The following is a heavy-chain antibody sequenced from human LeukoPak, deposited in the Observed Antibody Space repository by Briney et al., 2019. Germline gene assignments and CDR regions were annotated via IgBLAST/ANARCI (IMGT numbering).Heavy chain of an antibody. Sequence: ASVKVSCKASGYTFTSYYMHWVRQAPGQGLEWMGIINPSGGSTSYAQEFQGRVTMTRDTSTSTVYMELSSLRSEDTAVYYCASGAGTSYYDFWSGSGTDVWGQGTTVTVSS. V-gene: IGHV1-46*01. D-gene: IGHD3-3*01. CDR2: INPSGGST. CDR1: GYTFTSYY. CDR3: ASGAGTSYYDFWSGSGTDV. J-gene: IGHJ6*02.